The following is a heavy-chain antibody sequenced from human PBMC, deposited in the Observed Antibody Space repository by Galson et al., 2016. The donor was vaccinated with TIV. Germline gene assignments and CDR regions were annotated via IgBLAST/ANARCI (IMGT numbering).Heavy chain of an antibody. CDR3: ATSLAAVHNYGMDV. CDR2: ISSSSLSI. CDR1: GFSLSIYS. Sequence: SRRLSFAASGFSLSIYSMKWVRQAPGKGLEWVTYISSSSLSIYYAASVKGRFTISRDNANNALYLKTDCLRAEDTAVYYRATSLAAVHNYGMDVWGQGTTVTVSS. V-gene: IGHV3-48*01. D-gene: IGHD6-13*01. J-gene: IGHJ6*02.